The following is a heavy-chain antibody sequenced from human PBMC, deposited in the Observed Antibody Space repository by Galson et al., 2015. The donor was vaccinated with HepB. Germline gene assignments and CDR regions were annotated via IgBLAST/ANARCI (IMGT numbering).Heavy chain of an antibody. D-gene: IGHD6-19*01. CDR1: GFAVSSNY. CDR2: IYIGGTT. J-gene: IGHJ5*02. CDR3: AKVSTSGWYSDWFDP. Sequence: SLRLSCAASGFAVSSNYMSWVRQAPGKGLEWVSAIYIGGTTYYADSVKGRFTISRDNSKNTLYLQMNSLRAKDTAVYYCAKVSTSGWYSDWFDPWGQGTLVTVSS. V-gene: IGHV3-53*01.